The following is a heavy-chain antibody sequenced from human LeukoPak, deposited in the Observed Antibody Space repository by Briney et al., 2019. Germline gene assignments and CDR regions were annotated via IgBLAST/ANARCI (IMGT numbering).Heavy chain of an antibody. Sequence: SETLSLTCTVSGGSISSSSYSWGWIRQPPGKGLEWIGSIYYSGSAYYNPSLKSRVTISVDTSKNQFSLKLSSVTAADTAVYYCARARGYSSGYYFDYWGQGTLVTVSS. CDR3: ARARGYSSGYYFDY. CDR1: GGSISSSSYS. CDR2: IYYSGSA. V-gene: IGHV4-39*01. D-gene: IGHD6-19*01. J-gene: IGHJ4*02.